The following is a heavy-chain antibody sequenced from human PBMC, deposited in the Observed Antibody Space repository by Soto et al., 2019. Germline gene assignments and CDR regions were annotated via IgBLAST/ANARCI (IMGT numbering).Heavy chain of an antibody. D-gene: IGHD2-2*01. CDR2: IYYSGST. V-gene: IGHV4-59*01. Sequence: GSLRLSCAASGFTFSDYYMSWIRQAPGKGLEWVGYIYYSGSTNYNPSLKSRVTISVDTSKNQFSLKLSSVTAADTAVYYCARRKPYCSSTSCSYFDYWGQGTLVTVSS. CDR1: GFTFSDYY. J-gene: IGHJ4*02. CDR3: ARRKPYCSSTSCSYFDY.